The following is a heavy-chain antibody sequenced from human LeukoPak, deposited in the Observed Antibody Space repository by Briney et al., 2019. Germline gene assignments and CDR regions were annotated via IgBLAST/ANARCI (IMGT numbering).Heavy chain of an antibody. J-gene: IGHJ4*02. CDR2: INHSGST. CDR3: ARGQSQLAYYYDSSGRFFDY. CDR1: GGSFSGYY. Sequence: SETLSLTCAVYGGSFSGYYWSWIRQPPGKGVEWIGEINHSGSTNYNPSLKSRVTISVDTSKNQFSLKLSSVTAADTAVYYCARGQSQLAYYYDSSGRFFDYWGQGTLVTVSS. D-gene: IGHD3-22*01. V-gene: IGHV4-34*01.